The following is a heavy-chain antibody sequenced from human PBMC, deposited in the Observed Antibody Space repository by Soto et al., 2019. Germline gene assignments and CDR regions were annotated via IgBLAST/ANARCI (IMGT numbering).Heavy chain of an antibody. D-gene: IGHD2-2*03. CDR2: IYYSGST. Sequence: SETLSLTCTVSGGSISSYYWSWIRQPPGKGLEWIGYIYYSGSTNYNPSLKSRVTISVDTSKNQFSLKLSSVTAADTAVYYCARLDVGYCSSTSCGWFDPWGQGTLVTVSS. CDR1: GGSISSYY. J-gene: IGHJ5*02. CDR3: ARLDVGYCSSTSCGWFDP. V-gene: IGHV4-59*08.